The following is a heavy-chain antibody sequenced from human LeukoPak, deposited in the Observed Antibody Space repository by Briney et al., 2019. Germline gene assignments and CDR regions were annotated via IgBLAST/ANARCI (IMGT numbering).Heavy chain of an antibody. Sequence: GGSLRLSSAASGFTFTNYAMTWVRQAPGKGLEWVSAISGGGGSAYYADSVKGRFTISRDNSKNTLYLQMNSLRAEDTAVYYCAKRPADCSTITCPLINYDYYGMDVWGQGTTVTVSS. D-gene: IGHD2-2*01. V-gene: IGHV3-23*01. CDR2: ISGGGGSA. J-gene: IGHJ6*02. CDR1: GFTFTNYA. CDR3: AKRPADCSTITCPLINYDYYGMDV.